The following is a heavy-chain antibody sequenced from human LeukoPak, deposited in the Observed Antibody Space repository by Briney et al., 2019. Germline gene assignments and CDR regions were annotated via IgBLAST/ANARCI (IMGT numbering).Heavy chain of an antibody. CDR1: GGSTSSSSHY. Sequence: SETLSLTCTVSGGSTSSSSHYWGWIRQPPGKGLEWIGCIYYSGSTYYNPSLKSRVTISVDTSKNNFSLKLSSVSAADTAVYYCARRYTASPGERFDYWGQGTLVTVSS. CDR3: ARRYTASPGERFDY. CDR2: IYYSGST. V-gene: IGHV4-39*01. D-gene: IGHD2-2*02. J-gene: IGHJ4*02.